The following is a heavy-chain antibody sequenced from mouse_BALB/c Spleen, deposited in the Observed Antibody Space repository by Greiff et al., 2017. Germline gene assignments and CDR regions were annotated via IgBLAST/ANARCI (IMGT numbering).Heavy chain of an antibody. CDR3: ARDQVTNPFDY. CDR1: GYSITSGYY. Sequence: ESGPGLVKPSQSLSLTCSVTGYSITSGYYWNWIRQFPGNKLEWMGYISYDGSNNYNPSLKNRISITRDTSKNQFFLKLNSVTTEDTATYYCARDQVTNPFDYWGQGTTLTVSS. CDR2: ISYDGSN. V-gene: IGHV3-6*02. D-gene: IGHD2-3*01. J-gene: IGHJ2*01.